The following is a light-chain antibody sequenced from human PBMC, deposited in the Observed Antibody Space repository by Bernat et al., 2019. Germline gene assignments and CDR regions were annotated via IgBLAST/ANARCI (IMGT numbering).Light chain of an antibody. Sequence: EIVLTQSPDTLSLSPGERATLSCRASQTVSSRHLAWYQQKPGKAPRVLIYGASSRAFGIPDRFSGSGSGTDFTLTISRLEPEDFAVSFCQQYEMSPLTFGGGTTVEI. V-gene: IGKV3-20*01. CDR1: QTVSSRH. CDR2: GAS. CDR3: QQYEMSPLT. J-gene: IGKJ4*01.